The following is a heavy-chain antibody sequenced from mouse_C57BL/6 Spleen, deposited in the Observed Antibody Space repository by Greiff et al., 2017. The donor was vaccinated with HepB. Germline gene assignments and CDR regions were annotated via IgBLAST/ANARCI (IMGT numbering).Heavy chain of an antibody. CDR3: ARSFSNYFDY. D-gene: IGHD1-1*01. J-gene: IGHJ2*01. CDR1: GYAFSSSW. Sequence: QVQLQQSGPELVKPGASVKISCKASGYAFSSSWMNWVKQRPGKGLEWIGRIYPGDGDTNYNGKFKGKATLTADKSSGTAYMQLSSLTSEDSAVYFCARSFSNYFDYWGQGTTLTVSS. V-gene: IGHV1-82*01. CDR2: IYPGDGDT.